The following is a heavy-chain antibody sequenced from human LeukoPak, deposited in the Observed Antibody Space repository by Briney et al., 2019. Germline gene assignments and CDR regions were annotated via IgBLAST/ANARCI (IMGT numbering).Heavy chain of an antibody. D-gene: IGHD2-2*01. V-gene: IGHV3-48*03. CDR2: ISSSGSTI. CDR1: GFTFSSYE. J-gene: IGHJ5*02. CDR3: ARATYSTTWGIGDFDG. Sequence: GGSLRLSCAASGFTFSSYEMNWVRQAPGKGLEWVSYISSSGSTIYYADSVKGRFTLSRDNSKNTLYLQMSSLRADDTAVYFCARATYSTTWGIGDFDGWGQGTLVTVSS.